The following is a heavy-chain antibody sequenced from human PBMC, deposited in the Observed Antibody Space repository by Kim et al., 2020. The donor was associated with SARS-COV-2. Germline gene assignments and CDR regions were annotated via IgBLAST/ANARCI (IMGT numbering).Heavy chain of an antibody. V-gene: IGHV3-66*01. CDR2: IYSGGST. J-gene: IGHJ6*02. CDR1: GFTVSSNY. Sequence: GGSLRLSCAASGFTVSSNYMSWVRQAPGKGLEWVSVIYSGGSTYYADSVKGRFTISRDNSKNTLYLQMNSLRAEDTAVYYCARDFSCSGGSCVLYYGMDVWGQGTTVTVSS. D-gene: IGHD2-15*01. CDR3: ARDFSCSGGSCVLYYGMDV.